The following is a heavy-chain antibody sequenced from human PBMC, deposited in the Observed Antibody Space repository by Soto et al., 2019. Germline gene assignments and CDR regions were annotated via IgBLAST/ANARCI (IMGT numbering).Heavy chain of an antibody. D-gene: IGHD3-22*01. CDR3: ARGGSGYTWFNEF. Sequence: QEQLVQSGAEVKKPGSSVKVSCKASRGLFSSYPISWVRQVPGQGLEWMGGIIPVFQTAYYTQRFQGRVTITADESTNTAYMELSSLRSEDTAIYYCARGGSGYTWFNEFWAQGTLVTVAS. J-gene: IGHJ4*02. CDR1: RGLFSSYP. V-gene: IGHV1-69*01. CDR2: IIPVFQTA.